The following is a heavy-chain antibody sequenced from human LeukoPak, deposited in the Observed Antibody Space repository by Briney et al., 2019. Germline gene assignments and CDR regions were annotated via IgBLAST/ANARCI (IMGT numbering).Heavy chain of an antibody. CDR1: GFTFSDHF. CDR3: AREAAFSGSYFIYHYDY. Sequence: PGGSLRLSCAASGFTFSDHFMDWVRQAPGKGLEWVGRARNKANSYSIEYAASVQGRFTISRDDSKTSVYLQMNSLKSEDTAVYYCAREAAFSGSYFIYHYDYWGQGTLVTVSS. V-gene: IGHV3-72*01. CDR2: ARNKANSYSI. J-gene: IGHJ4*02. D-gene: IGHD1-26*01.